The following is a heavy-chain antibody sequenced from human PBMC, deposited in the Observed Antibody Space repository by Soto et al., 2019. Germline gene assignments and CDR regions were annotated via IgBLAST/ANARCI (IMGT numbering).Heavy chain of an antibody. CDR1: GGSISSSSYY. J-gene: IGHJ4*02. Sequence: SETLSLTCTVSGGSISSSSYYWGWNRQPPGRGLEWIGSIYYSGSTYYNPSLKSRVTISVDTSKNQFSLKLSSVTAADTAVYYCARMGYYGDFVDYWGQGTLVTVSS. CDR2: IYYSGST. V-gene: IGHV4-39*01. D-gene: IGHD4-17*01. CDR3: ARMGYYGDFVDY.